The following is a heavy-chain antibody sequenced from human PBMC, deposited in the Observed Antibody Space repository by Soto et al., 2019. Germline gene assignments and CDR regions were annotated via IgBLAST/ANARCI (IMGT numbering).Heavy chain of an antibody. CDR3: AQSISTSSSPGLYSFYYGMDA. D-gene: IGHD6-6*01. CDR1: GLTFSTFA. V-gene: IGHV3-23*01. CDR2: ISGSGHST. J-gene: IGHJ6*02. Sequence: GGSLRLSCAASGLTFSTFAMNWVRQAPGEGLEWVSGISGSGHSTYHADSVKGRFTISRDNSKNTLYLQMNSLREDDTAIYYCAQSISTSSSPGLYSFYYGMDAWGQGTPVTVYS.